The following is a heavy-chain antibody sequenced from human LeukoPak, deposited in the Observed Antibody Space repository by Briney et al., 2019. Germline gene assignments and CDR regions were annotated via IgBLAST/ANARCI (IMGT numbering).Heavy chain of an antibody. CDR1: GFTFTTYA. CDR3: AKSHSVAQRGYFDY. J-gene: IGHJ4*02. Sequence: GGSLRLSCAASGFTFTTYAMSWVRQAPGKGLEWVSTVANSGIDTYYADSVRGRFTISRDNSRNTVYLQINSLRAEDTAVYYCAKSHSVAQRGYFDYWGQGTLVTVSS. V-gene: IGHV3-23*01. CDR2: VANSGIDT. D-gene: IGHD4-23*01.